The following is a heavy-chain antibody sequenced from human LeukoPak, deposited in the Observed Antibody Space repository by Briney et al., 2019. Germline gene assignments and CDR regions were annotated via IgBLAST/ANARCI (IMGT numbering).Heavy chain of an antibody. Sequence: SETLSLTCTVSGGSISSYYWGWIRQPPGMGLEWIGSVYRSGSTSYNPSLKSRVTISVDTSKNQFSLKLSSVTAADTAVYYCARDFGDLWGQGTLVTVSS. CDR3: ARDFGDL. CDR1: GGSISSYY. V-gene: IGHV4-39*07. D-gene: IGHD3-10*01. CDR2: VYRSGST. J-gene: IGHJ4*02.